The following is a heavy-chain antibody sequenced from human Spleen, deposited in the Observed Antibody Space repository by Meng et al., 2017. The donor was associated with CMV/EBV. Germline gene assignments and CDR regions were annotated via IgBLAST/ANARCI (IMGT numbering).Heavy chain of an antibody. CDR3: AKDLDPNYDFWSGQQMPYY. D-gene: IGHD3-3*01. Sequence: GGSLRLSCAGSGFTFSSYTMNWVRQAPDKGLEWVSGISGSGATTNYADSVKGRFTISRDNSKSTLYLQMNSLRAEDTAVYYCAKDLDPNYDFWSGQQMPYYWGQGTLVTVSS. V-gene: IGHV3-23*01. CDR1: GFTFSSYT. J-gene: IGHJ4*02. CDR2: ISGSGATT.